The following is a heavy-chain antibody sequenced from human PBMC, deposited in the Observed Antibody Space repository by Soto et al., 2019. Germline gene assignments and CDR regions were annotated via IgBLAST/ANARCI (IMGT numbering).Heavy chain of an antibody. CDR3: ARDKDRPQLGATYYYMLGV. D-gene: IGHD3-3*02. CDR1: GGTLRTSA. CDR2: IMPIFRTP. V-gene: IGHV1-69*12. J-gene: IGHJ6*02. Sequence: QVQLEQSGAEVKKPGSSVKVSCKASGGTLRTSAISRVRQAPGQGLEWMGGIMPIFRTPDYAQKFQGRVIITADEFTGTAYMELSGLRSDVTAVYYCARDKDRPQLGATYYYMLGVWSQGTTITVSS.